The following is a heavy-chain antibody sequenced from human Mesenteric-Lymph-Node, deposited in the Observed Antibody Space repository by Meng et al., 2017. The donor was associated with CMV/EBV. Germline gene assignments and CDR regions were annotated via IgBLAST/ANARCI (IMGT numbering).Heavy chain of an antibody. CDR2: IYYSGST. J-gene: IGHJ5*02. CDR1: GASISSYY. CDR3: ARAEDIVVVPAAMYGFDP. Sequence: SETLSLTCTVSGASISSYYWSWIRQPPGKGLEWIGYIYYSGSTNYNPSLKSRVTISVDTSKSQFSLKLSSVTAADTAVYYCARAEDIVVVPAAMYGFDPWGQGTLVTVSS. D-gene: IGHD2-2*01. V-gene: IGHV4-59*12.